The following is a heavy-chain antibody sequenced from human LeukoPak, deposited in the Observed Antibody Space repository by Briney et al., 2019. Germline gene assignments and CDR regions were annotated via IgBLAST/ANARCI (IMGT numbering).Heavy chain of an antibody. D-gene: IGHD1-26*01. J-gene: IGHJ4*02. V-gene: IGHV4-34*01. CDR1: GGSFSGYY. CDR2: INHSGST. CDR3: ARRSGSYRY. Sequence: SETLSLTCAVYGGSFSGYYWSWIRQPPGKGLEWIGEINHSGSTNYNPSLKSRVTISVDTSKSQFSLKLSSVTAADTAVYYCARRSGSYRYWGQGTLVTVSS.